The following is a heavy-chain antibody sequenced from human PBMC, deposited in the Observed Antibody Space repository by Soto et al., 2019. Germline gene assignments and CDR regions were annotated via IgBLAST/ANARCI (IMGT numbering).Heavy chain of an antibody. V-gene: IGHV3-23*01. D-gene: IGHD6-19*01. CDR3: APRGDIAVAGLDY. J-gene: IGHJ4*02. Sequence: GGSLRLSCAASGFTFSSYAMSWVRQAPGKGLEWVSAISGSGGSTYYADSVKGRFTISRDNSKNTLYLQMNSLRAEDTAVYYCAPRGDIAVAGLDYWGQGTLVTVSS. CDR2: ISGSGGST. CDR1: GFTFSSYA.